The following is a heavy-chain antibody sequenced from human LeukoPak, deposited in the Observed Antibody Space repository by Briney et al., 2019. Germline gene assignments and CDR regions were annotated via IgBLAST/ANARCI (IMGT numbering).Heavy chain of an antibody. Sequence: SETLSLTCAVYGGSFSGYYWSWIRQPPGKGLEWIGEINHSGSTNYNPSLKSRVTISVDTSKNQFSLELSSVTAADTAVYYCATTGVDFWSGYYPPGPYYFDYWGQGTLVTVSS. V-gene: IGHV4-34*01. CDR2: INHSGST. J-gene: IGHJ4*02. D-gene: IGHD3-3*01. CDR3: ATTGVDFWSGYYPPGPYYFDY. CDR1: GGSFSGYY.